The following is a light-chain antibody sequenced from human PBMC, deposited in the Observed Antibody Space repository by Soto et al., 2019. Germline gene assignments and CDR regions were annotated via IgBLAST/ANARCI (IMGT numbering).Light chain of an antibody. Sequence: EIVLTQSPATLSLSPGERATLSCRASQSVGYHLAWYQQKPGQAPRLLIYDASNRATGIPARFSGSGSGTDFTLAISSLEPEDFATYYCQQTYTIPFAFGQGTKLEI. CDR2: DAS. CDR1: QSVGYH. V-gene: IGKV3-11*01. J-gene: IGKJ2*01. CDR3: QQTYTIPFA.